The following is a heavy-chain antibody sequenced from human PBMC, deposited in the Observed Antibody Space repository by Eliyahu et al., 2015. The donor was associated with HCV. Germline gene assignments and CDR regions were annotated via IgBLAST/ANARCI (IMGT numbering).Heavy chain of an antibody. Sequence: QVQLQESGPGLVKPSETLSLTCTVSGGSISSYYWSWIRQPAGKGLEWIGRIYTSGSTNYNPSLKSRVTMSVDTSKNQFSLKLSSVTAADTAVYYCARSGSKQQRTGYYYGMDVWGQGTTVTVSS. CDR3: ARSGSKQQRTGYYYGMDV. V-gene: IGHV4-4*07. CDR2: IYTSGST. CDR1: GGSISSYY. D-gene: IGHD3-10*01. J-gene: IGHJ6*02.